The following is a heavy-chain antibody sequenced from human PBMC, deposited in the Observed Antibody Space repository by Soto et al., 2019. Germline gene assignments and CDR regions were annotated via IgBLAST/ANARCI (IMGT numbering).Heavy chain of an antibody. CDR3: ARDPFTIFGVVIKGFDY. CDR1: GYTFTSYG. Sequence: ASVKVSCKASGYTFTSYGISWVRQAPGQGLEWMGWISAYNGNTNYAQKLQGRVTMTTDTSTSTAYMELRSLRSDDTAVYYCARDPFTIFGVVIKGFDYWGQGTLVPVSS. J-gene: IGHJ4*02. D-gene: IGHD3-3*01. V-gene: IGHV1-18*01. CDR2: ISAYNGNT.